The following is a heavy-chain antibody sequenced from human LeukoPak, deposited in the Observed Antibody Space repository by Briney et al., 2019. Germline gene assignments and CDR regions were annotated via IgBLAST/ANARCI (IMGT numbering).Heavy chain of an antibody. D-gene: IGHD3-22*01. J-gene: IGHJ3*02. CDR2: IIPIFGTA. CDR1: RDTFTNNA. Sequence: GASVKLSCKASRDTFTNNAISWVREAPGQGLEWMGGIIPIFGTAHYAQKFQGRVTITADESTSTVYMELSSLRSEDTAVYYCARGQYYYDNSGYHDAFDIWGQGTMVTVSS. CDR3: ARGQYYYDNSGYHDAFDI. V-gene: IGHV1-69*13.